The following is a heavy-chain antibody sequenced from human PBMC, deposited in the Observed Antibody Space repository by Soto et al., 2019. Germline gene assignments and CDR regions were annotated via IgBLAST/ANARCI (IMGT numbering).Heavy chain of an antibody. Sequence: GGSLRLSCAASGFTFDDYTMHWVRQAPGKGLEWVSLISWDGGSTYYADSVKGRFTISRDNSKNSLYLQMNSLRTEDTALYYCAKDIERQWLGSAMDYWGQGTLVTVSS. CDR3: AKDIERQWLGSAMDY. CDR1: GFTFDDYT. CDR2: ISWDGGST. J-gene: IGHJ4*02. D-gene: IGHD6-19*01. V-gene: IGHV3-43*01.